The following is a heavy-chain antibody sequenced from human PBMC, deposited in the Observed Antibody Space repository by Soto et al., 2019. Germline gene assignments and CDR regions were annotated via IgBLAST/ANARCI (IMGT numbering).Heavy chain of an antibody. V-gene: IGHV3-23*01. D-gene: IGHD3-3*01. Sequence: GGSLRLSCGVSGFTFSSHAMSWVHQAPGKGLECVSGISGSGGTTFYADSVKGRFTISRDNSKKTLYLQVNGLRAEDTAVYYCARTPYDFWSPGQFYFDHWGQGTMVTVYS. CDR2: ISGSGGTT. CDR1: GFTFSSHA. J-gene: IGHJ4*02. CDR3: ARTPYDFWSPGQFYFDH.